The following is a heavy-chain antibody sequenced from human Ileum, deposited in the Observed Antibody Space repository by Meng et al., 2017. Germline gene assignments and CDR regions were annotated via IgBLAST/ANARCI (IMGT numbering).Heavy chain of an antibody. CDR1: GGSISSSFY. V-gene: IGHV4-4*02. Sequence: QVQLHESGPGLVAPSGTLSLTCTFSGGSISSSFYWSWVRQSPGKGLEWIGQIYLAGRPNYNPSLESRVTISVDKSKNQFSLRLTSVTAADTAIFYCVRHGGKYFDSWGQGTLVTVSS. J-gene: IGHJ4*02. D-gene: IGHD2-15*01. CDR3: VRHGGKYFDS. CDR2: IYLAGRP.